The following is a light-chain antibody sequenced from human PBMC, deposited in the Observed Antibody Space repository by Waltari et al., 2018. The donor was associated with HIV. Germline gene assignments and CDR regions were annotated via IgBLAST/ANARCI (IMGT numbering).Light chain of an antibody. V-gene: IGLV6-57*01. CDR3: QSYDRNSQV. CDR1: SGSIASNY. CDR2: EDN. Sequence: NFMLAQPHSVSESPGKTITISCTRTSGSIASNYVQWYQRRTGSPPATVIYEDNRRPSGVPARFSGSSDSSYNPASLNISGLKTEDEADYYCQSYDRNSQVFGGGTKLTVL. J-gene: IGLJ3*02.